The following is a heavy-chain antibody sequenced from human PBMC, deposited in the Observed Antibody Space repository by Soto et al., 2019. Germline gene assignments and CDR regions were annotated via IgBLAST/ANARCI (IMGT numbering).Heavy chain of an antibody. J-gene: IGHJ5*02. CDR2: ISAYNGNT. D-gene: IGHD4-17*01. Sequence: ASGKVSCKASGYTFTSYGISWVRQAPGQGLEWMGWISAYNGNTNYAQKLQGRVTMTTDTSTSTAYMELRSLRSDDTAVYYCARKMTTVTTVWFDPWGQGTLVTVSS. CDR1: GYTFTSYG. CDR3: ARKMTTVTTVWFDP. V-gene: IGHV1-18*01.